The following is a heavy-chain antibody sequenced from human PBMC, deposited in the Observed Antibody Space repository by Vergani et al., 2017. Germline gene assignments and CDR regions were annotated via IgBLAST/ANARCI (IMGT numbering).Heavy chain of an antibody. CDR1: GFTFSSYA. Sequence: QVQLVDSAGGVVQPGRSLRLSCAASGFTFSSYAMHWVRQAPGKGLEWVAVISYDGSNKYYADSVKGRFTISRDNSKNTLYLQRNRLRAEDTAVYYCARDWGPWDIVVVGNYWGQGTLVTVSS. J-gene: IGHJ4*02. V-gene: IGHV3-30-3*01. D-gene: IGHD2-2*01. CDR2: ISYDGSNK. CDR3: ARDWGPWDIVVVGNY.